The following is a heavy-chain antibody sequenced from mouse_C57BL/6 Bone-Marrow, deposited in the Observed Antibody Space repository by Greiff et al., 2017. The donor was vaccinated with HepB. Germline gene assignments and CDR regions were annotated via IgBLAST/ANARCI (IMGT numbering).Heavy chain of an antibody. CDR1: GFTFRDAW. CDR2: IRNKANNHAT. V-gene: IGHV6-6*01. Sequence: EVMLVESGGGLVQPGGSMKLSCAASGFTFRDAWMDWVRQSPEKGLEWVAEIRNKANNHATYYAESVKGRFTISRDDSKSSVYLQMNSLRAEDTGIYYCTTSYSNYPYAMDYWGQGTSVTVSS. CDR3: TTSYSNYPYAMDY. D-gene: IGHD2-5*01. J-gene: IGHJ4*01.